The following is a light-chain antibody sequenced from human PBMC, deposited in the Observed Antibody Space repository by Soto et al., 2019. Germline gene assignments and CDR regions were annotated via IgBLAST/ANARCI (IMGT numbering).Light chain of an antibody. Sequence: QSALTQPASVSGSPGQSITISCTGTSSDVGAYNYVSWYQHHPGKAPKVMIYGVSNRPSGVSNRFSGSKSGNTASLTISGLQAEEEADYYCSSLASSSTPWVFGGGTKLTVL. CDR2: GVS. V-gene: IGLV2-14*01. CDR3: SSLASSSTPWV. CDR1: SSDVGAYNY. J-gene: IGLJ3*02.